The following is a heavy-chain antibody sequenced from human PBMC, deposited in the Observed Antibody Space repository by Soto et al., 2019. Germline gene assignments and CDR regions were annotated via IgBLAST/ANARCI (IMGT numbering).Heavy chain of an antibody. Sequence: QVQLVQSGAEVKKPGSSVKVSCKASGGTFSSYAISWVRQAPGQGLEWMGGIFPIFGTANYAQKFQGRVTXTXXXSXXTAYMELSSLRSEDTAVYYCAAPYGSGSYYNGFDYWGQGTLVTVSS. D-gene: IGHD3-10*01. J-gene: IGHJ4*02. CDR2: IFPIFGTA. CDR1: GGTFSSYA. CDR3: AAPYGSGSYYNGFDY. V-gene: IGHV1-69*05.